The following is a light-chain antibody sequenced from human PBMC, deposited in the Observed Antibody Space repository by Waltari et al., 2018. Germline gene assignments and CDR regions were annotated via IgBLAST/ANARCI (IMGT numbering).Light chain of an antibody. J-gene: IGKJ1*01. CDR3: QQYNSYSWT. CDR2: KAS. V-gene: IGKV1-5*03. CDR1: QSIITW. Sequence: DILMTQSPSTLSASVGDRVTITCRASQSIITWLAWYQQRPGKAPKVLIYKASSLESGVPSRFSGSGSGTEFSLTISSLQPDDFATYYCQQYNSYSWTFGQGTKVEIK.